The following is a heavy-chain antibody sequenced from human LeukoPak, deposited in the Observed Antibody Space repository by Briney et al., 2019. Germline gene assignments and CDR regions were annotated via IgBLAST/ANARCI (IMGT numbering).Heavy chain of an antibody. CDR1: GFTFSSYS. J-gene: IGHJ6*03. Sequence: PGGSLRLSCAASGFTFSSYSMNWVRQAPGKGLEGVSSISSSSSYIYYADSGRGRFTISRDNAKNSLYLQMHSLRAEDTAVYYCASRYYDFWSGYIREYYYYYMDVWGKGTTVTVSS. CDR2: ISSSSSYI. CDR3: ASRYYDFWSGYIREYYYYYMDV. V-gene: IGHV3-21*01. D-gene: IGHD3-3*01.